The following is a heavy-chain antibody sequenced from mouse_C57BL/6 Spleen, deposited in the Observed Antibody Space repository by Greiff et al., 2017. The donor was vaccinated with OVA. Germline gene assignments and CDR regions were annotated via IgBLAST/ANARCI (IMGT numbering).Heavy chain of an antibody. V-gene: IGHV1-84*01. CDR3: ASHYYGSSSPFDY. CDR2: LYPGSGNT. D-gene: IGHD1-1*01. Sequence: VQLQQSGPELVKPGASVKISCKASGYTFTDYYINWVKQRPGQGLEWIGWLYPGSGNTKYNEKFKGKATLTVDTSSSTAYMQLSSLTSEDSAVYFCASHYYGSSSPFDYWGQGTTLTVSS. J-gene: IGHJ2*01. CDR1: GYTFTDYY.